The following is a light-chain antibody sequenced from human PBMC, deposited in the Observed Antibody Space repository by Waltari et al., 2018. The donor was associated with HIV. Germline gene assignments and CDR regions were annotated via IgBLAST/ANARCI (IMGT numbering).Light chain of an antibody. CDR2: GAS. J-gene: IGKJ3*01. CDR3: QQYGSSSFT. CDR1: QSVSSNS. V-gene: IGKV3-20*01. Sequence: IVLTQSPGTLFLSLGETAILPCRASQSVSSNSLAWYQQKPGQAPRLLIYGASSRATGIPDRFSGSGSWKDFTLTISGLEPEDFAMYYCQQYGSSSFTFGPGTKVDRK.